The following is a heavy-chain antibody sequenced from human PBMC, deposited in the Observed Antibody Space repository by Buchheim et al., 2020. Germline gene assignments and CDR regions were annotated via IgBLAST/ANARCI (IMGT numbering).Heavy chain of an antibody. Sequence: VQLVESGGGLVQPGGSLRLSCAASGFTFSSYAMSWVRQAPGKGLEWVSAISGSGGSTYYADSVKGRFTISRDNSKNTLYLQMNSLRAEDTAVYYCAKVQEQQLDDGRFYYYYYGMDVWGQGTT. CDR1: GFTFSSYA. D-gene: IGHD6-13*01. V-gene: IGHV3-23*04. CDR2: ISGSGGST. CDR3: AKVQEQQLDDGRFYYYYYGMDV. J-gene: IGHJ6*02.